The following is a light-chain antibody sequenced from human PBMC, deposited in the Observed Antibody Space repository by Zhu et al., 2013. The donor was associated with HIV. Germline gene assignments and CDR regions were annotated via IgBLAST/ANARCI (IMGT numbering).Light chain of an antibody. J-gene: IGKJ5*01. CDR3: QQYDTLPIT. CDR2: DAS. Sequence: DIQMTQSPSSLSASVGDRVTITCQASQDITNYLNWYQQKPGKAPKLLIYDASNLETGVPSRFSGSGSGTDFTFTISSLQPEDIATYYCQQYDTLPITFGQGTRL. V-gene: IGKV1-33*01. CDR1: QDITNY.